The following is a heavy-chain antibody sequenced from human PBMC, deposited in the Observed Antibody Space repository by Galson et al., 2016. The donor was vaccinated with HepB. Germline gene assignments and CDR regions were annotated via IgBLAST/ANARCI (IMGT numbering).Heavy chain of an antibody. CDR1: GFTFSSYA. CDR3: AREGEDIVLMVYATKDYYGMDV. Sequence: SLRLSCAASGFTFSSYAMHWVRQAPGKGLEWVAVISYDGSNKYYADSVKGRFTISRDNSKNTLYLQMNSLRAEDTAVYYCAREGEDIVLMVYATKDYYGMDVWGQGTTVTVSS. CDR2: ISYDGSNK. D-gene: IGHD2-8*01. V-gene: IGHV3-30*04. J-gene: IGHJ6*02.